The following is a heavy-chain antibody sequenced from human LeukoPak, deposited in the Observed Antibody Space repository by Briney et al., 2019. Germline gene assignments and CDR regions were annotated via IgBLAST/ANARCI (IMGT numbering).Heavy chain of an antibody. J-gene: IGHJ6*03. CDR1: GFTFSSYE. V-gene: IGHV3-48*03. Sequence: PGGSLRLSCAASGFTFSSYEMNWVRQAPGKGLEWLSYIGSSDSTTHYADSVKGRFTISRDNAKNSLYLQMNSLRAEDTAVYYCARDYESSGSLYYYYYMDVWGKGTTVTVSS. CDR2: IGSSDSTT. D-gene: IGHD3-10*01. CDR3: ARDYESSGSLYYYYYMDV.